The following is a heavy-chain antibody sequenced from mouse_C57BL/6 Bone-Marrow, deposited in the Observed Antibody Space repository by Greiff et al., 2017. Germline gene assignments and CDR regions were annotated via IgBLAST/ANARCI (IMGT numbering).Heavy chain of an antibody. CDR1: GYTFTDYY. Sequence: EVQLQQSGPVLVKPGASVKMSCKASGYTFTDYYMNWVKQSHGKSLEWIGVINPYNGGTSYNQKFKGKAKLTVDKSSSTAYIELNSLTSEASAVYYCARYEGWLPHDYWGQGTTLTVSS. J-gene: IGHJ2*01. CDR2: INPYNGGT. CDR3: ARYEGWLPHDY. D-gene: IGHD2-3*01. V-gene: IGHV1-19*01.